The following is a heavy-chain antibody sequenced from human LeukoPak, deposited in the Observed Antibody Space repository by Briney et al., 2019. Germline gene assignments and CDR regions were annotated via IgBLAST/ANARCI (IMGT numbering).Heavy chain of an antibody. CDR1: GGSISSSSYY. Sequence: SETLSLTCTVSGGSISSSSYYWGWIRQPPGQGLEWIGSIYYSGSTYYNPSLKSRVTMSVDTSKNQFSLKLSSVTAADTAVYYCASGYSYGFDYWGQGTLVTVSS. V-gene: IGHV4-39*07. D-gene: IGHD5-18*01. CDR2: IYYSGST. J-gene: IGHJ4*02. CDR3: ASGYSYGFDY.